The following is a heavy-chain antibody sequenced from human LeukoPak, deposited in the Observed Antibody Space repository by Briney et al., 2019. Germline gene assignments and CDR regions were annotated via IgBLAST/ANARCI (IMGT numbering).Heavy chain of an antibody. V-gene: IGHV3-23*01. D-gene: IGHD2-2*03. CDR3: ARGGYFAFED. CDR1: GFTFSAYD. J-gene: IGHJ3*01. Sequence: SGGSLRLSCTASGFTFSAYDMQWVRQAPGKGLEWVSGISRSGPTYYTDSVKGRFTISRDNFKSTLYLQMNSLRADDTAVYYCARGGYFAFEDWGQGTMVSVSS. CDR2: ISRSGPT.